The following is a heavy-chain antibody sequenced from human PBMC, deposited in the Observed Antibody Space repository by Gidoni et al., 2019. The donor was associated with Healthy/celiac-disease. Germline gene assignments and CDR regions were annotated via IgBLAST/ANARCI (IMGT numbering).Heavy chain of an antibody. J-gene: IGHJ3*02. V-gene: IGHV4-39*01. CDR3: ARYSSGWYRVRRNQQVNDAFDI. CDR2: IYYSGST. D-gene: IGHD6-19*01. Sequence: TVSGGSISSSSYYWGWIRQPPGKGLEWIGSIYYSGSTYYNPSLKSRVTISVDTSKNQFSLKLSSVTAADTAVYYCARYSSGWYRVRRNQQVNDAFDIWGQGTMVTVSS. CDR1: GGSISSSSYY.